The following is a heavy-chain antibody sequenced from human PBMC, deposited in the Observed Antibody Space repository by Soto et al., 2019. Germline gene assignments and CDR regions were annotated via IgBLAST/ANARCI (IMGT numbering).Heavy chain of an antibody. J-gene: IGHJ4*02. Sequence: SVKVSCKASGGTFSSYAISWVRQAPGQGLEWMGGLIPIFGTANYAQKFQGRVTITADESTSTAYMELSSLRSEDTAVYYCARDGVGDYYDSSGYYYYYFDYWGQGTLVTVSS. CDR1: GGTFSSYA. D-gene: IGHD3-22*01. CDR3: ARDGVGDYYDSSGYYYYYFDY. CDR2: LIPIFGTA. V-gene: IGHV1-69*13.